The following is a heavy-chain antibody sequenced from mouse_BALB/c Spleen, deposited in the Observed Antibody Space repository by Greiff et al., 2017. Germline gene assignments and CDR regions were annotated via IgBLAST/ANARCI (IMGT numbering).Heavy chain of an antibody. CDR2: IRSKSNNYAT. CDR3: VRHQFGFAY. Sequence: EVMLVESGGGLVQPKGSLKLSCAASGFTFNTYAMTWVRQAPGKGLEWVARIRSKSNNYATYYADSVKDRFTISRDDSQSMLYLQMNNLKTEDTAMYYCVRHQFGFAYWGQGTLVTVSA. CDR1: GFTFNTYA. J-gene: IGHJ3*01. V-gene: IGHV10-1*02.